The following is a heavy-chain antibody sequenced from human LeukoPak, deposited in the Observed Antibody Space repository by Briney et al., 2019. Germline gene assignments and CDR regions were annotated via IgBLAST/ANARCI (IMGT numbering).Heavy chain of an antibody. CDR2: ISGSGGST. D-gene: IGHD3-22*01. Sequence: GGSLRLSCVASGFTFSSYAMSWVRRAPGKGLEWVSGISGSGGSTYYADSVKGRFTISRDNSKNTLYLQMNSLRAEDTAVYYCAKDQDYYGSSGYFDPWGQGTLVTVSS. J-gene: IGHJ5*02. CDR1: GFTFSSYA. CDR3: AKDQDYYGSSGYFDP. V-gene: IGHV3-23*01.